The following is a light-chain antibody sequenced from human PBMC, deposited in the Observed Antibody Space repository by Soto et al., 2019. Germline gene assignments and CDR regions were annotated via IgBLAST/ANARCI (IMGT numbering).Light chain of an antibody. V-gene: IGKV3-15*01. Sequence: EVVMTQSPPTLSVSLGERVTLSCRASQSVNNHVAWYQQKPGEAPRFLIFGASIRGTGIPARFSGSGSGTEFSLTISSMQSDESAVYYCQQYNYGATFGGGTKVEI. CDR1: QSVNNH. J-gene: IGKJ4*01. CDR3: QQYNYGAT. CDR2: GAS.